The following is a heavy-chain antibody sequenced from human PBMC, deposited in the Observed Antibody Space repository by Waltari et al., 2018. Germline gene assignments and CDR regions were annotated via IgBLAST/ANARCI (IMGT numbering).Heavy chain of an antibody. CDR1: GFTFSSYA. CDR2: ISGSGGST. Sequence: EVQLLESGGGLVQPGGSLRLSCAASGFTFSSYAMSWVRQAPGKGLEWVSAISGSGGSTYYADAVKGRFTISRDNSKNTLYLQLNSLRAEDTAVYYCAKRNWGLGAFDIWGQGTMVTVSS. V-gene: IGHV3-23*01. CDR3: AKRNWGLGAFDI. J-gene: IGHJ3*02. D-gene: IGHD7-27*01.